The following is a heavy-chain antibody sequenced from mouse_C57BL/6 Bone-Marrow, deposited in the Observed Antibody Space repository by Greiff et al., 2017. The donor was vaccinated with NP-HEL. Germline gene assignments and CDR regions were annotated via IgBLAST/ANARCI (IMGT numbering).Heavy chain of an antibody. CDR3: ARSPLSNAY. CDR1: GYTFTSYG. J-gene: IGHJ3*01. CDR2: IYPRSGNT. Sequence: VKLVESGAELARPGASVKLSCKASGYTFTSYGISWVKQRTGQGLEWIGEIYPRSGNTYYNEKFKGKATLTADKSSSTAYMELRSLTSEDSAVYFCARSPLSNAYWGQGTLVTVSA. V-gene: IGHV1-81*01.